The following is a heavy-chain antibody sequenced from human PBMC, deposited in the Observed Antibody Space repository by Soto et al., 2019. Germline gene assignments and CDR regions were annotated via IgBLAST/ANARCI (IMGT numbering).Heavy chain of an antibody. D-gene: IGHD2-2*01. V-gene: IGHV3-33*01. CDR2: IWYDGSNK. CDR1: GFTFSSYG. CDR3: ARDRPAYCSSTSCYAGGAVDI. Sequence: QVQLVESGGGVVQPGRSLRLSCAASGFTFSSYGMHWVRQAPGKGLEWVAVIWYDGSNKYYADSVKGRFTISRDNSKNTLYLQMNSLRAEDTAVYYCARDRPAYCSSTSCYAGGAVDIWGQGTMVTVSS. J-gene: IGHJ3*02.